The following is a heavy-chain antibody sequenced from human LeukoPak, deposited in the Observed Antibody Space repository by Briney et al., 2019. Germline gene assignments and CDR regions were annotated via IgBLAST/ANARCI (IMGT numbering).Heavy chain of an antibody. V-gene: IGHV4-34*01. Sequence: SETLSLTCAVYGGSFSGYYWSWIRQPPGKGLEWIGEINHSGSTNYNPSLKCRVTISVDTSKNQFSLKLSSVTAADTAVYYCARGGLTGYYYYYYYYMDVWGKGTTVTISS. CDR2: INHSGST. J-gene: IGHJ6*03. D-gene: IGHD3-9*01. CDR1: GGSFSGYY. CDR3: ARGGLTGYYYYYYYYMDV.